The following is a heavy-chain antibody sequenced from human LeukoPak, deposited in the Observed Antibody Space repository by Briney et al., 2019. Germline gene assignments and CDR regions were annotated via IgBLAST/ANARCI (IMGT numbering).Heavy chain of an antibody. Sequence: GESLKISCQGSGQSFTNYWIGWVRQMPGKGLEWMGFIHFRDSETRCRPSFQGQVTISSDKSISTAYLRWSSLEASDTAIYYCALAAHGTGYWDFWGQGTLVTVSS. CDR1: GQSFTNYW. D-gene: IGHD6-13*01. CDR3: ALAAHGTGYWDF. V-gene: IGHV5-51*01. CDR2: IHFRDSET. J-gene: IGHJ4*02.